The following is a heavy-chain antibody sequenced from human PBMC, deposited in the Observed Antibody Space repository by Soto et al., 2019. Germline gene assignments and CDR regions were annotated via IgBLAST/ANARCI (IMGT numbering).Heavy chain of an antibody. Sequence: ASVKVSCKASGYTFTGYYMHWVRQAPGQGLEWMGWINPNSGGTNYAQKFQGWVTMTRDTSISTAYMELSRLRSDDTAVYYCARESYYGSGYYYYGMDVWGQGTTVTVS. J-gene: IGHJ6*02. CDR2: INPNSGGT. V-gene: IGHV1-2*04. D-gene: IGHD3-10*01. CDR1: GYTFTGYY. CDR3: ARESYYGSGYYYYGMDV.